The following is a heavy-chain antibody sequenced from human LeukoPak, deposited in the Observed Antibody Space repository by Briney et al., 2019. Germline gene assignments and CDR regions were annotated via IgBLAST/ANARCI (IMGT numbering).Heavy chain of an antibody. Sequence: GRSLRLSCAASGFIFTTHAMHWVRQAPGMGLEWVAFIWSDGINKYYADSVKGRFTISKDNSDSTVYLQLNSLRAEDTAVYYCAKDRGRSSTGGRLDYWGQGTQVTVSS. CDR2: IWSDGINK. CDR3: AKDRGRSSTGGRLDY. V-gene: IGHV3-33*06. CDR1: GFIFTTHA. D-gene: IGHD4-11*01. J-gene: IGHJ4*02.